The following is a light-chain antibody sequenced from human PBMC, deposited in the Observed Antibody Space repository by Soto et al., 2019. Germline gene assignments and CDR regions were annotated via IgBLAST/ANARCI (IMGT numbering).Light chain of an antibody. Sequence: SYELAQTPSVPVAPGETARITCGGNNIGSKSVHWYQQKPGQAPVLVIYYDSDRPSGIPERFSGANSGNTATLTISRVEVADEADYYCQVWHSSAVVFGGGTKLTVL. CDR1: NIGSKS. CDR2: YDS. J-gene: IGLJ2*01. V-gene: IGLV3-21*04. CDR3: QVWHSSAVV.